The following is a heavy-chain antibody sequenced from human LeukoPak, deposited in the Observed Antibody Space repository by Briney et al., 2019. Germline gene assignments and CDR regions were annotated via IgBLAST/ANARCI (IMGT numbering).Heavy chain of an antibody. CDR1: GGSISSYY. CDR2: IYYSGST. D-gene: IGHD5-18*01. Sequence: PSETLSLTCTVSGGSISSYYWGWIRQPPGKGLEWIGYIYYSGSTNYNPSLKSRVTISVDTSKNQFSLKLSSVTAADTAVYYCARRGYSYGYYHDYWGQGTLVTVSS. J-gene: IGHJ4*02. CDR3: ARRGYSYGYYHDY. V-gene: IGHV4-59*08.